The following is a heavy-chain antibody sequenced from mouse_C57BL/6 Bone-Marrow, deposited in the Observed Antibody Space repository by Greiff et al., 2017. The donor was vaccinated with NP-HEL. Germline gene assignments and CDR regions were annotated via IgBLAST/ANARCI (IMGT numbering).Heavy chain of an antibody. Sequence: EVPLVESGGGLVKPGGSLELSCAASGFPFRDSGMPWVRPAPEEGLGWVVYISSGRCTNYYADTVKGRFTISRDNAKHTLFLQMTSLRSEDTAMYYCARRYRGLYYYAMDYWGQGTSVTVSS. CDR1: GFPFRDSG. CDR2: ISSGRCTN. J-gene: IGHJ4*01. CDR3: ARRYRGLYYYAMDY. D-gene: IGHD2-12*01. V-gene: IGHV5-17*01.